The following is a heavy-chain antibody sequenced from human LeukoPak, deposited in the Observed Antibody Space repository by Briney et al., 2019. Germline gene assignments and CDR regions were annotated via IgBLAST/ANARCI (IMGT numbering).Heavy chain of an antibody. V-gene: IGHV1-46*01. CDR2: INPSGGST. J-gene: IGHJ4*02. Sequence: ASVKVSCKASGYTFTSYYMHWVRPAPGQGLEWMGIINPSGGSTSYAQKFQGRVTMTRDTSTSTVYMELSSLRSEDTAVYYCASSGSSLDYDILTGYNPGVGYWGQGTLVTVSS. CDR1: GYTFTSYY. D-gene: IGHD3-9*01. CDR3: ASSGSSLDYDILTGYNPGVGY.